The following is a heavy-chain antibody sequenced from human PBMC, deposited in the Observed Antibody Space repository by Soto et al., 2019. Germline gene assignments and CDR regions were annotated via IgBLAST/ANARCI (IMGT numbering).Heavy chain of an antibody. CDR1: GGSISSRGYY. CDR3: ATSNWFDP. CDR2: IYYSGST. V-gene: IGHV4-39*01. J-gene: IGHJ5*02. Sequence: QLQLQESGPGLVKPSETLSLTCTVSGGSISSRGYYWGWIRQPPGKGLEWIGTIYYSGSTYYNPSLXRXVTXSVDTSKNQFSLKLSSVTAADTAVYYCATSNWFDPWGQGTLVTVSS.